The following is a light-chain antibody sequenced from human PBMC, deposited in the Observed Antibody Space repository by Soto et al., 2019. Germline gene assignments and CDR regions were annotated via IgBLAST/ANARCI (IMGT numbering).Light chain of an antibody. J-gene: IGKJ2*01. Sequence: EIVLTQSPGTLSLSPGERATLSCRASQSVSSNYLTWYQQKPGQAPRLLIYGASSRATGIPDRFSGSGSGTDVTLIISRLEPGDFAVYYSQQYGSSPMYTFGPGTKLEIK. CDR2: GAS. CDR3: QQYGSSPMYT. V-gene: IGKV3-20*01. CDR1: QSVSSNY.